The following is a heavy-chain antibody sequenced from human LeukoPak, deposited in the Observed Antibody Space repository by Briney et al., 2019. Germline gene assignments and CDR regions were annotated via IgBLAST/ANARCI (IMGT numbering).Heavy chain of an antibody. D-gene: IGHD6-13*01. CDR1: GYTFTTYY. CDR2: INPTGGST. Sequence: ASVKVSCKASGYTFTTYYIHWVRQAPGQGLEWMGIINPTGGSTTYTQKFQGRVTMTRDTSTSTVFMEVNSLRSEDTAVYYCALYSSTWYWGQGTLVTVSS. V-gene: IGHV1-46*01. J-gene: IGHJ4*02. CDR3: ALYSSTWY.